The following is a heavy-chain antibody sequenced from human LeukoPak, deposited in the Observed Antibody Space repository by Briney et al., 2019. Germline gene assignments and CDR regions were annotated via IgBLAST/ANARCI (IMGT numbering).Heavy chain of an antibody. Sequence: PSETLSLTCIVSGGSISSSGYYWDWIRQPPGEGLGWIGNFYYTGSTYYNPSLKSRITISVDTSKNQFSLKLRSVTAADTAVYYCARHSRSGYGDYESAFDIWGQGTMVTVSS. D-gene: IGHD5-12*01. CDR2: FYYTGST. J-gene: IGHJ3*02. CDR1: GGSISSSGYY. CDR3: ARHSRSGYGDYESAFDI. V-gene: IGHV4-39*01.